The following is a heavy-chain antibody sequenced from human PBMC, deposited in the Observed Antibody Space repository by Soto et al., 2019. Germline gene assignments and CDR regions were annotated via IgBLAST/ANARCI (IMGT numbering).Heavy chain of an antibody. D-gene: IGHD3-10*01. J-gene: IGHJ4*02. Sequence: EVQLVESGGGLVQPGGSLRLSCAASGFTFSNYWMYWVRQAPGKGLVWVSRINSDGSSTSYADSVEGRFTISRDNAKNTLYLQMNSLRAEDTAVYYCAFTMVRGVFDYWGPGTLVTVSS. CDR1: GFTFSNYW. CDR3: AFTMVRGVFDY. V-gene: IGHV3-74*01. CDR2: INSDGSST.